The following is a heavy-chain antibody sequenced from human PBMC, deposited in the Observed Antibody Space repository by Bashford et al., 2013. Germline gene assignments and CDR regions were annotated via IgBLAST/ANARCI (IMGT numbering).Heavy chain of an antibody. CDR2: INPNPNSGAT. D-gene: IGHD6-19*01. V-gene: IGHV1-2*02. Sequence: WVRQAPGQGLEWMGWINPNPNSGATKYAEMFQGRVTMTRDTSIRSAYMELGSLRSDDTAVYYCARQKHIAVVERPYDVWGQGTSGHRLL. J-gene: IGHJ3*01. CDR3: ARQKHIAVVERPYDV.